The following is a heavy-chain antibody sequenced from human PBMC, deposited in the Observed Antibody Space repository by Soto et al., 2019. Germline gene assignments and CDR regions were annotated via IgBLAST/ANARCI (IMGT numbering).Heavy chain of an antibody. CDR2: ISWNSGSI. J-gene: IGHJ4*02. D-gene: IGHD3-10*02. CDR1: GFTFDDYA. Sequence: EVQLVESGGGLVQPGRSLRLSCAASGFTFDDYAMHWVRQAPGKGLEWVSGISWNSGSIGYADSVKGRFTISRDNAKNPLYLQMYSAKAEDTAVYYCAKHLFGMATAFYFCGQGTLVTVSS. V-gene: IGHV3-9*01. CDR3: AKHLFGMATAFYF.